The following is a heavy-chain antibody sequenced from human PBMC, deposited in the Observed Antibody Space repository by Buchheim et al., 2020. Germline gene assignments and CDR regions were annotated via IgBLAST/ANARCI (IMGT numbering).Heavy chain of an antibody. J-gene: IGHJ4*02. CDR2: IYHSGNT. CDR3: AREKYYDILTGFPYGRVFDY. CDR1: GGSISSGGYS. D-gene: IGHD3-9*01. V-gene: IGHV4-30-2*01. Sequence: QLQLQESGSGLVKPSQTLSLTCAVSGGSISSGGYSWSWIRQPPGKGLEWIGYIYHSGNTYYNPSLQSRVTITVDRSKNQFSLKLSSVTAADTAVYYCAREKYYDILTGFPYGRVFDYWGQGTL.